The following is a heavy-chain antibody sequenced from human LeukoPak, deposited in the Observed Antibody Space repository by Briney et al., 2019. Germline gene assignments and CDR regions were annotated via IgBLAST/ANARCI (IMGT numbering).Heavy chain of an antibody. J-gene: IGHJ6*01. V-gene: IGHV3-74*01. Sequence: GGSLSLSCAASGFTFSSYWRLCVRPARGRTLVWCSRINRDRSSTSAADSVKARLTISRDNAKNTLYLQMNSLRAEDTAVYYCARGYYYDSSGFIQYYYYCMDVWRQGCTVTAFS. D-gene: IGHD3-22*01. CDR3: ARGYYYDSSGFIQYYYYCMDV. CDR2: INRDRSST. CDR1: GFTFSSYW.